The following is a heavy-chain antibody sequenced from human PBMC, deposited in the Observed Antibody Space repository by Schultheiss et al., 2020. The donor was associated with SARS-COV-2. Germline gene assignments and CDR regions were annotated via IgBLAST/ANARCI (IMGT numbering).Heavy chain of an antibody. CDR3: ARISIVGAPSYGMDV. Sequence: SGPTLVKPTETLTLTCPVSGFSLSNARMGVSWIRQPPGKALEWLAHIFSNDDKSYSTSLKSRLTISKDTSKSQVVLTMTNMDPVDTATYYCARISIVGAPSYGMDVWGQGTTVTVSS. V-gene: IGHV2-26*01. J-gene: IGHJ6*02. CDR2: IFSNDDK. CDR1: GFSLSNARMG. D-gene: IGHD1-26*01.